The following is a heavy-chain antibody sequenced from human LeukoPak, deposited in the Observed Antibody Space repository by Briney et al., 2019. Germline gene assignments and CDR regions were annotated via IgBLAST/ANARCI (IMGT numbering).Heavy chain of an antibody. CDR2: IIPFFNTP. D-gene: IGHD3-3*01. J-gene: IGHJ4*02. Sequence: SVKVSCKASGGTFRNHAISWLRQAPGQGLEWMGGIIPFFNTPYYAQKFQGRVAISADESTNTAYMELSSLRSEDTAVYFCARPLTYYYETTDYPRPHFFDYWGQGTLVTVSS. CDR1: GGTFRNHA. V-gene: IGHV1-69*13. CDR3: ARPLTYYYETTDYPRPHFFDY.